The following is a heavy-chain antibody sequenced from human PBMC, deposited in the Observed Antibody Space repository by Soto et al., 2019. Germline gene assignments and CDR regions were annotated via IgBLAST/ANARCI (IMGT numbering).Heavy chain of an antibody. CDR1: GGSISSYY. CDR3: ARGYSSSRHYYYYYMDV. CDR2: IYYSGST. Sequence: PSETLSLTCTVSGGSISSYYWSWIRQPPGKGLEWIGYIYYSGSTNYNPSLKSRVTISVDTCKNQFSLKLSSVTAADTAVYYCARGYSSSRHYYYYYMDVWGKGTTVTVSS. J-gene: IGHJ6*03. D-gene: IGHD6-13*01. V-gene: IGHV4-59*01.